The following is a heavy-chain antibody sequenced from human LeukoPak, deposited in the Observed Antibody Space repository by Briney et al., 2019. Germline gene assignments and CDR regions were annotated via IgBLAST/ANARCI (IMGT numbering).Heavy chain of an antibody. CDR1: GFTVSSNY. CDR2: IYSGGST. CDR3: ARAIVGATGFDY. Sequence: GGSLRLSCAASGFTVSSNYMSWVRQAPGKGLEWVSVIYSGGSTYYADSVKGRFTISRDNSKNTLFLHMNSLRAEDTAVYYCARAIVGATGFDYWGQGTLVTASS. J-gene: IGHJ4*02. V-gene: IGHV3-53*01. D-gene: IGHD1-26*01.